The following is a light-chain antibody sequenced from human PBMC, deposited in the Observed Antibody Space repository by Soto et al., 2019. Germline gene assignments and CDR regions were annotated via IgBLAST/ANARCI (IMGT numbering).Light chain of an antibody. CDR2: KAS. V-gene: IGKV1-5*03. CDR1: QSISSW. J-gene: IGKJ3*01. CDR3: QQYNADSLFT. Sequence: DIQMTQSPSTLSASVGDRVTTTCRASQSISSWLAWYQQKPGKAPKLLIYKASTLETGVPSRFSGSGSGTQFTLTISSLQPDDFATYYCQQYNADSLFTFGPGTKVDIK.